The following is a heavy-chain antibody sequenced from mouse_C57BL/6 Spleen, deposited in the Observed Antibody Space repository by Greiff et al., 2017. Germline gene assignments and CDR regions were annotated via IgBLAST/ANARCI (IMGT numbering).Heavy chain of an antibody. CDR2: ISSGGSYT. D-gene: IGHD2-1*01. V-gene: IGHV5-6*01. CDR3: ARPVYYGNPWYFDV. Sequence: EVMLVESGGDLVKPGGSLKLSCAASGFTFSSYGMSWVRQTPDKRLEWVATISSGGSYTYYPDSVTGRFTISRDNAKNTLYLQMSSLKSEDTAMYYCARPVYYGNPWYFDVWGTGTTVTVSS. J-gene: IGHJ1*03. CDR1: GFTFSSYG.